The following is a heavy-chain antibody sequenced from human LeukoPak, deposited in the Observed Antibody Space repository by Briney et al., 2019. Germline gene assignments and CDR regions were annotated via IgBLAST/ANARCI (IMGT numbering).Heavy chain of an antibody. CDR1: GYSISSGYY. CDR2: IYHSGST. Sequence: SETLSLTXAVSGYSISSGYYWGWIRQPPGKGLEWIGSIYHSGSTYYNPSLKSRVTISVDTSKNQFSLKLSSVTAADTAVYYCARHLSNYYDFWSGYYTGWFDPWGPGTLVTVSS. V-gene: IGHV4-38-2*01. J-gene: IGHJ5*02. D-gene: IGHD3-3*01. CDR3: ARHLSNYYDFWSGYYTGWFDP.